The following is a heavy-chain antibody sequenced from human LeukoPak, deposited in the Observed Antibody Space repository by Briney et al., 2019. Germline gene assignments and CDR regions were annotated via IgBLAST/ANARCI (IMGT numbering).Heavy chain of an antibody. D-gene: IGHD3-22*01. CDR1: GGFNTHYY. J-gene: IGHJ4*02. CDR2: IYHSGST. Sequence: SETLSLTCSVSGGFNTHYYWSWMRQPPGRGLEWIGYIYHSGSTNCNPSLKSRVTISVDTSKNHFSLKLSSVTAADTAIYYCARGQWLPVFDFWGQGTLVTVSS. CDR3: ARGQWLPVFDF. V-gene: IGHV4-59*01.